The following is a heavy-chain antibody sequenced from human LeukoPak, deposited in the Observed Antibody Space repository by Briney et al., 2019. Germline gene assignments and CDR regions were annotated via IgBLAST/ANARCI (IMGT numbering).Heavy chain of an antibody. V-gene: IGHV3-11*04. J-gene: IGHJ4*02. CDR2: ISSGGDTT. CDR1: GFTFSDYY. Sequence: PGGSLRLSCAASGFTFSDYYMSWIRQAPGKGLDWVSYISSGGDTTYYADSVKGRFTISRDNAKNSLYLQMNSLRAEDTAVYYCARDNYDTGGYYFDWGQGTLVTVSS. D-gene: IGHD3-22*01. CDR3: ARDNYDTGGYYFD.